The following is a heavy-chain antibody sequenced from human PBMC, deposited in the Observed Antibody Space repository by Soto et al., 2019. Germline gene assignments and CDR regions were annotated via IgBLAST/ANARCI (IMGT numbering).Heavy chain of an antibody. J-gene: IGHJ4*02. V-gene: IGHV3-7*01. Sequence: EVLLVESGGGLVQPGGSLRLSCAASGFTLSDYWMGWVRQAPGKGLEWVATIMKDGSVKKYVESVKGRFTSSRDNAEHSRFRQMNSLRAEDAGVYCCASGSDFYEADYWGQGTLVTVSS. D-gene: IGHD3-22*01. CDR3: ASGSDFYEADY. CDR1: GFTLSDYW. CDR2: IMKDGSVK.